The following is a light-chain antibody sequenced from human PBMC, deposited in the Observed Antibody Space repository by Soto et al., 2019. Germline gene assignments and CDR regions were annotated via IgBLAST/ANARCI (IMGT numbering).Light chain of an antibody. Sequence: ELGVEQSRATLSVSTGERATLSCRASQSISSKLAWYQQKPGQAPRLLIYGASTRATGIPVRFSGSGSGTEFTLTITSLQPEDFAVYYCQEYNYWHPITFGGGTKV. CDR1: QSISSK. CDR2: GAS. V-gene: IGKV3-15*01. J-gene: IGKJ4*01. CDR3: QEYNYWHPIT.